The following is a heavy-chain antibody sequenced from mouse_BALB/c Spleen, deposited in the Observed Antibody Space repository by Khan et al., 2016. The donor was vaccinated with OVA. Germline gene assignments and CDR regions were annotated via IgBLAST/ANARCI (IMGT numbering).Heavy chain of an antibody. J-gene: IGHJ4*01. Sequence: QIQLVQSGPELKKPGETVKISCKASGYTFTIYGMNWVRQAPGKGLKWMGWINTYTGEPTYADDFKGRFAFSLETSASTAFLQINNLKNEDTATYFCARLGYNGTMDYWGQGTSVTGSS. CDR2: INTYTGEP. CDR3: ARLGYNGTMDY. V-gene: IGHV9-3-1*01. CDR1: GYTFTIYG. D-gene: IGHD2-14*01.